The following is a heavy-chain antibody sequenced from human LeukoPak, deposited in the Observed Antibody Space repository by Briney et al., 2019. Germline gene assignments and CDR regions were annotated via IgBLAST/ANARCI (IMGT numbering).Heavy chain of an antibody. CDR3: ARGGARYLDS. CDR2: MKEDGSDI. D-gene: IGHD3-9*01. J-gene: IGHJ4*02. V-gene: IGHV3-7*01. Sequence: GGSLRLSCVASGFSFSSYTMSWVRQAPGKGLEWVAKMKEDGSDIHYVDSVKGRFTICRDNAKNSLCLQMSSLRVEGTAVYYCARGGARYLDSWGQGILVSVSS. CDR1: GFSFSSYT.